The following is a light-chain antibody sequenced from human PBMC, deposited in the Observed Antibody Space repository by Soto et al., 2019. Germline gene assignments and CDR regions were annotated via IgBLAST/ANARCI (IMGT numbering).Light chain of an antibody. V-gene: IGLV1-47*02. CDR1: SFNIGFNY. J-gene: IGLJ1*01. Sequence: QSVLTQPPSASGTPGQTVTISCSGSSFNIGFNYVYWYQQLPGMAPKLLIHSNDERPSGVPDRFSGSKSGTSASLAISGLRSKDEAEYYCAAWDDSLSGGVFGTGTKVTVL. CDR2: SND. CDR3: AAWDDSLSGGV.